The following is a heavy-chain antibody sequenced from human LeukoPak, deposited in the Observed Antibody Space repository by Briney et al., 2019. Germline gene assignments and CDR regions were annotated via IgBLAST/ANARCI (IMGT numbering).Heavy chain of an antibody. CDR1: GFTFSRFA. Sequence: GRSLRLSCGATGFTFSRFAMHWVRQAPGKGLEWVAIISYDGSEKYYADSVKGRFTISRDNSKNTLYLQVNSLRAEDTAVFYCARGTDYVWGSFRFSFHLDVWGKGTTVTVSS. CDR3: ARGTDYVWGSFRFSFHLDV. CDR2: ISYDGSEK. V-gene: IGHV3-30*01. J-gene: IGHJ6*04. D-gene: IGHD3-16*02.